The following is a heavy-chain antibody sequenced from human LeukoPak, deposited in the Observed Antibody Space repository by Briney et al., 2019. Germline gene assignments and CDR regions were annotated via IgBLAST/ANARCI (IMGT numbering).Heavy chain of an antibody. V-gene: IGHV1-2*02. CDR1: GYTFTGYY. CDR2: INPNSGGT. D-gene: IGHD3-10*01. J-gene: IGHJ5*02. Sequence: GASVKVSCKASGYTFTGYYMHWVRQAPGQGLEWMGWINPNSGGTNYAQKFQGRVTMTRDTSISTAYMELSRLRSDDTAVYYCARGEGYYYGSGSPAFDPWGQGTLVTVSS. CDR3: ARGEGYYYGSGSPAFDP.